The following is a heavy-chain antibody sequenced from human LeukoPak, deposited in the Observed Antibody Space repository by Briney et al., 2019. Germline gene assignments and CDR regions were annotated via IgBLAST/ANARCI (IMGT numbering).Heavy chain of an antibody. V-gene: IGHV3-9*01. CDR1: GFTFDDYA. J-gene: IGHJ4*02. CDR3: AKDRLPAANSFDY. CDR2: ISWNSGSI. Sequence: PGGSLRLSCAASGFTFDDYAMHWVRQAPGKGLEWVSGISWNSGSIGYADSVKGRFTISRDNAKNSLYLQMNSLRAEDTALYYCAKDRLPAANSFDYWGQGTLVTVPS. D-gene: IGHD2-2*01.